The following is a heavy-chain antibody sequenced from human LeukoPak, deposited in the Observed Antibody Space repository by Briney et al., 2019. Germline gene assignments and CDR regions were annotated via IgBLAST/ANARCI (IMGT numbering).Heavy chain of an antibody. CDR3: ARDPYRLIVGATDAFDI. D-gene: IGHD1-26*01. V-gene: IGHV6-1*01. CDR2: TYYRSKWYN. J-gene: IGHJ3*02. CDR1: GDSVSSNSAA. Sequence: SQTLSLTCAISGDSVSSNSAAWNWIRQSPSRGLEWLGRTYYRSKWYNDYAVSVKSRITINPDTSKNQFSLQLNSVTPEDTAVYYCARDPYRLIVGATDAFDIWGQGTMVTVSS.